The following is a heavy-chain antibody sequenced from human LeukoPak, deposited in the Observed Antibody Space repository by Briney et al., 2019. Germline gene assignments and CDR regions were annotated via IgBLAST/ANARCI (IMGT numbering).Heavy chain of an antibody. J-gene: IGHJ4*02. Sequence: GGSLRLSCAASGFTFSSYAMSWVRQAPGKGLEWVSAIGGSGGSTYYADSVKGRFTISRDNSKNTLYLQMNGLRAEDTAVYYCAKDFRSSWYRYFDYWGQGALVTVSS. V-gene: IGHV3-23*01. CDR2: IGGSGGST. D-gene: IGHD6-13*01. CDR3: AKDFRSSWYRYFDY. CDR1: GFTFSSYA.